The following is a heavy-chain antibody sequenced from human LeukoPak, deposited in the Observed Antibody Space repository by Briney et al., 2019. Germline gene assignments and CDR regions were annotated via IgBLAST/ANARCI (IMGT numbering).Heavy chain of an antibody. Sequence: GGSLRLSCAASGFTFSSYNMNWVRQAPGKGLGWVSSTTSGSSYIYYADSVKGRFTISRDNAKNSLYLQMNSLRAEDTAVYYCAELGITMIGGVWGKGTTVTISS. D-gene: IGHD3-10*02. V-gene: IGHV3-21*01. J-gene: IGHJ6*04. CDR2: TTSGSSYI. CDR3: AELGITMIGGV. CDR1: GFTFSSYN.